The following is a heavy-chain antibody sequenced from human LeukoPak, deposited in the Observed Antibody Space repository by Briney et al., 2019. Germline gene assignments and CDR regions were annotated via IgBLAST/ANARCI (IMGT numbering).Heavy chain of an antibody. V-gene: IGHV4-59*01. J-gene: IGHJ4*02. CDR2: IYYSGST. D-gene: IGHD3-10*01. CDR1: GGSISSYY. Sequence: SETLSLTCTVSGGSISSYYWRWIRQPPGKGLEWIGYIYYSGSTNYNPSLKSRVTISVDTSKNQFSLKLSSVTAADTAVYYCAASPYYGSGSYYEAPFDYWGQGTLVTVSS. CDR3: AASPYYGSGSYYEAPFDY.